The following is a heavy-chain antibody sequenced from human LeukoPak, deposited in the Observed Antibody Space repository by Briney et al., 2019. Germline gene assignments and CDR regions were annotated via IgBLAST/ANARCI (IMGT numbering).Heavy chain of an antibody. CDR1: GGTFSSYA. D-gene: IGHD3-22*01. Sequence: GASVKVSCKASGGTFSSYAISWVRQAPGQGLEWTGGIIPIFGTANYAQKFQGRVTITADESTSTAYMELSSLRSEDTAAYYCARGHDSSGYLYYYYYMDVWGKGTTVTVSS. CDR3: ARGHDSSGYLYYYYYMDV. V-gene: IGHV1-69*13. CDR2: IIPIFGTA. J-gene: IGHJ6*03.